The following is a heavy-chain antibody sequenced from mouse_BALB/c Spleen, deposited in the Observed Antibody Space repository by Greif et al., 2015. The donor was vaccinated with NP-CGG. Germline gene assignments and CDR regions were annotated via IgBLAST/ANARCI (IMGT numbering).Heavy chain of an antibody. D-gene: IGHD2-2*01. CDR2: TNSNGGST. V-gene: IGHV5-6-2*01. CDR3: ARGGLRGAMDY. CDR1: GFTFSSYY. J-gene: IGHJ4*01. Sequence: EVKLVESGGGLVKLGGSLKLSCAASGFTFSSYYMSWVRQTPEKRLELVAATNSNGGSTYYPDTVKGRFTISRDNAKNTLYLQMSSLRSEDTAWYYCARGGLRGAMDYWGHGTSVTVSS.